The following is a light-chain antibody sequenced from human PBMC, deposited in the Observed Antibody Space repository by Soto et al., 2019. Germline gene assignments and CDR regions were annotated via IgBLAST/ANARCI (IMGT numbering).Light chain of an antibody. V-gene: IGKV3-15*01. J-gene: IGKJ1*01. CDR2: GAS. CDR3: QQYNNWPP. Sequence: EIVMTQAPATLSVSPGERATISCRASQSVSSNLAWYQQKPGQAPMLLIYGASTRATGIPTRFSGSGSGTEFTLTISSLQSEDFAVYYCQQYNNWPPFGQGTKVEIK. CDR1: QSVSSN.